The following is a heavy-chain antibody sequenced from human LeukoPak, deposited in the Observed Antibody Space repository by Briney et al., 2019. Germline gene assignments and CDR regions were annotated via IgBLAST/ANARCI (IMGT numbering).Heavy chain of an antibody. CDR1: GYTFTGYY. D-gene: IGHD7-27*01. J-gene: IGHJ4*02. Sequence: ASVKVSCKASGYTFTGYYMHWVRQAPGQGLEWMGWINPNSVGTNYAQKFQGRVTMTRDTSISTAYMELSRLRSDDTAVYYCAREPGTGGFDYWGQGTLVTVSS. CDR2: INPNSVGT. V-gene: IGHV1-2*02. CDR3: AREPGTGGFDY.